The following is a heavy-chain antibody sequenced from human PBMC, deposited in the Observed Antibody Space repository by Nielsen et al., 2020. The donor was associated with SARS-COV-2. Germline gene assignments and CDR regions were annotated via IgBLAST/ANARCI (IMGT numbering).Heavy chain of an antibody. V-gene: IGHV3-23*05. Sequence: GESLKISCAASGFTFSSYAMSWVRQAPGKGLEWVSAIYSGTMTYHADSVRGRFTISRDNSKNTVYLQMNSLRAEDTAVYYCAREGLDGHVFDYWGQGTLVTVSS. D-gene: IGHD1-1*01. J-gene: IGHJ4*02. CDR3: AREGLDGHVFDY. CDR2: IYSGTMT. CDR1: GFTFSSYA.